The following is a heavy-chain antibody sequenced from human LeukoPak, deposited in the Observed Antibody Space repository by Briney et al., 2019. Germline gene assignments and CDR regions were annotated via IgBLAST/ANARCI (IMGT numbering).Heavy chain of an antibody. CDR3: ARMYSGTSYYFDF. V-gene: IGHV4-59*01. J-gene: IGHJ4*02. D-gene: IGHD1-26*01. CDR1: GVSISDYH. Sequence: SETLSLTCSVSGVSISDYHWIWIRQPPAKGLEWMGYFSYSGSARYNPSLKSRVTMSVDTSKNQFSLRLNSVAAADTAVYYCARMYSGTSYYFDFWGQGTLVTVSS. CDR2: FSYSGSA.